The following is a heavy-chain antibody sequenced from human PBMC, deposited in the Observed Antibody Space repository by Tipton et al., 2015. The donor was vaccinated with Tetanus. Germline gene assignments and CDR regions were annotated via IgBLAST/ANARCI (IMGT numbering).Heavy chain of an antibody. CDR1: GFTFSSYA. V-gene: IGHV3-23*01. J-gene: IGHJ4*02. D-gene: IGHD3-22*01. Sequence: SLRLSCAASGFTFSSYAMSWVRQAPGKGLEWVSIISGSGTNTFYADSVKGRFTISGDNAKNSLFLQMNSLRDEDTAVYYCARERGSVVTNNYYFDSWGQGSLVSVSS. CDR3: ARERGSVVTNNYYFDS. CDR2: ISGSGTNT.